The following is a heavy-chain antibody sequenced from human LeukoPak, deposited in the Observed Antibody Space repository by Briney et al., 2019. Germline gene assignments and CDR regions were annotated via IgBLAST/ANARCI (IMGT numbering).Heavy chain of an antibody. CDR3: ASGQGSGWLYYYYYGMDV. D-gene: IGHD6-19*01. J-gene: IGHJ6*02. CDR2: INPSGGST. CDR1: GYTFTSYY. Sequence: ASVKVSCKASGYTFTSYYMHWVRRAPGQGLEWMGIINPSGGSTSYAQKFQGRVTMTRDTSTSTVYMELSSLRSEDTAVYYCASGQGSGWLYYYYYGMDVWGQGTTVTVSS. V-gene: IGHV1-46*01.